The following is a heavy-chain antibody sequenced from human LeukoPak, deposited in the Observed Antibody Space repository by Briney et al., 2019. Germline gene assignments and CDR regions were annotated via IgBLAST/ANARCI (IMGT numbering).Heavy chain of an antibody. CDR2: IIPILGIA. D-gene: IGHD4-17*01. V-gene: IGHV1-69*04. CDR1: GGTFSSYA. CDR3: ARDSGKHGDSPP. J-gene: IGHJ4*02. Sequence: ASVKVSCKASGGTFSSYAISWVRQAPGQGLEWMGRIIPILGIANYAQKFQGSVTITADKSTSTAYMELSSLRSEDTAVYYCARDSGKHGDSPPWGQGTLVTVSS.